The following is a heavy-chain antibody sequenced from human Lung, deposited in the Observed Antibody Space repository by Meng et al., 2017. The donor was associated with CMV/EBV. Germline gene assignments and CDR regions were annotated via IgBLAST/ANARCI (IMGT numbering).Heavy chain of an antibody. J-gene: IGHJ4*02. V-gene: IGHV3-23*03. CDR2: IYSSGSTT. D-gene: IGHD3-22*01. Sequence: GESLKISCAASGFSFNIYAMSWVRQAPGRGLEWVSLIYSSGSTTNYADSVKGRFTISRDNSKNTLYLQLRNLRVEDTAIYYCLTFYSDSKSYRGPGTLVTVSS. CDR3: LTFYSDSKSY. CDR1: GFSFNIYA.